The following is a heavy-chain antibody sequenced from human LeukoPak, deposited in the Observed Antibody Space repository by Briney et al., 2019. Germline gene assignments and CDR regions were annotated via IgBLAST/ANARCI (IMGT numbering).Heavy chain of an antibody. Sequence: GGSLRLSCAASGFTFANYAMSWVRQAPGKGLEWVSTINTGGSTYHAGSVRGRFTISRDNSKNTLYLQMNSLRAEDTAVYYCARVGSSSSPSDYWGQGTLVTVSS. CDR1: GFTFANYA. CDR2: INTGGST. D-gene: IGHD6-6*01. V-gene: IGHV3-23*01. CDR3: ARVGSSSSPSDY. J-gene: IGHJ4*02.